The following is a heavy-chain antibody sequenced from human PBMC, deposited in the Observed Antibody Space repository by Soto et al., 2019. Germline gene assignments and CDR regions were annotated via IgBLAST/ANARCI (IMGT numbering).Heavy chain of an antibody. V-gene: IGHV3-30-3*01. J-gene: IGHJ5*02. D-gene: IGHD4-17*01. CDR1: GFTFTSYA. CDR3: ARSQQTTVTSPLADP. Sequence: VQLLESGGAFIQPGGSLRLSCAASGFTFTSYAMAWFRQAPGKGLEWVTVISYDGNNKYYADSVEGRFTISSDNSKNTLYLQMNSLRTEDTGVYYCARSQQTTVTSPLADPWGQGTLVTVSS. CDR2: ISYDGNNK.